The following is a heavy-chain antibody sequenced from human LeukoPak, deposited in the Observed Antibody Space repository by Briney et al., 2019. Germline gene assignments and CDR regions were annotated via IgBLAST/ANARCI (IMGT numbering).Heavy chain of an antibody. CDR2: IWYDGSNK. CDR3: ARDRIGGHSSSHAFDI. Sequence: GGSLRLSCAASGFTFSSYGMHWVRQAPGKGLEWVAVIWYDGSNKYYADSVKGRFTISRDNSKNTLCLQMNSLRAEDTAVYYCARDRIGGHSSSHAFDIWGQGTMVTVSS. V-gene: IGHV3-33*01. J-gene: IGHJ3*02. CDR1: GFTFSSYG. D-gene: IGHD6-6*01.